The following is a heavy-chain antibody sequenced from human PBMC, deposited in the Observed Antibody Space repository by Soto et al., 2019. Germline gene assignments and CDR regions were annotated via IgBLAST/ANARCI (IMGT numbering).Heavy chain of an antibody. CDR3: ARGDGSGWYGSYWYFDL. CDR2: ISYDGSNK. J-gene: IGHJ2*01. V-gene: IGHV3-30-3*01. CDR1: GFTFSSYA. Sequence: QVQLVESGGGVVQPGRSLRLSCAASGFTFSSYAMHWVRQAPGKGLEWVAVISYDGSNKYYADSVKGRFTISRDNSKNTLYLQMSSLRAEDTAVYYCARGDGSGWYGSYWYFDLWGRGTLVTVSS. D-gene: IGHD6-19*01.